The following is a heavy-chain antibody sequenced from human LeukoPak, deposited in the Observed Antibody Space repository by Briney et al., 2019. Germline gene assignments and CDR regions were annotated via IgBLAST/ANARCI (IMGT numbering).Heavy chain of an antibody. CDR3: GRLDFRGGYPQY. J-gene: IGHJ4*02. CDR1: GFTFSDYW. D-gene: IGHD3-3*01. V-gene: IGHV3-7*01. CDR2: IKQDGSEK. Sequence: GGSLRLSCAASGFTFSDYWMSWVRQAPGKGLEWVANIKQDGSEKKYVDSVRDRFTISRDNAKNSLSLQMNSLRGEDTAVYYGGRLDFRGGYPQYWGQGTLVTVSS.